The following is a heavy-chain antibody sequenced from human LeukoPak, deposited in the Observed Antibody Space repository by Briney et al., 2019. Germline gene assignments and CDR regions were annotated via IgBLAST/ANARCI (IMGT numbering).Heavy chain of an antibody. CDR1: GFTVSSNY. D-gene: IGHD3-22*01. V-gene: IGHV3-66*01. CDR3: AIMHGYYDGSGYWVQ. J-gene: IGHJ1*01. Sequence: GGSLRLSCAVSGFTVSSNYMSWVRQAPGKGLEWVSLIYNDGSTFYADSVKGKFTISRDNSKNTLYMQMNSLRDEDTALYYCAIMHGYYDGSGYWVQWGQGTLVTVSS. CDR2: IYNDGST.